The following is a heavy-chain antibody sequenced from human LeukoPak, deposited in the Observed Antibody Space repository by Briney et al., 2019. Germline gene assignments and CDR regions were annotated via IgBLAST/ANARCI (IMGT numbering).Heavy chain of an antibody. CDR3: ARRLTQYDCFDP. CDR2: TYYRSTWYD. D-gene: IGHD2-2*01. CDR1: GDSVSSNSVT. Sequence: SQTLSLTCAISGDSVSSNSVTWNWIRQSPSRGLEWLGRTYYRSTWYDDYAVSVRGRVTVNPDTSKNQFSLHLNSVTPEDTAVYYCARRLTQYDCFDPWGQGILVTVSS. V-gene: IGHV6-1*01. J-gene: IGHJ5*02.